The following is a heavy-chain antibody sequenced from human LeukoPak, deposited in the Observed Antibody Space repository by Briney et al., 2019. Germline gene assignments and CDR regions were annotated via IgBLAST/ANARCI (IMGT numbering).Heavy chain of an antibody. CDR1: GGSISSYY. J-gene: IGHJ4*02. V-gene: IGHV4-59*08. Sequence: SETLSLTCTVSGGSISSYYWSWIRQPPGKGLEWIGYIYYSGSTNYNPSLKSRVTISVDTSKNQFSLKLSSVTAADTAVYYCARRGASSSEEYWGQGTLVTVSS. CDR2: IYYSGST. D-gene: IGHD6-6*01. CDR3: ARRGASSSEEY.